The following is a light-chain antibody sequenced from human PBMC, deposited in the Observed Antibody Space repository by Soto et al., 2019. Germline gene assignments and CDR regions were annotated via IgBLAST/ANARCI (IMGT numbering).Light chain of an antibody. J-gene: IGLJ3*02. CDR1: SSDVGDYNF. Sequence: QSVLTQPASVSGSPGQSITISCTGTSSDVGDYNFVSWYQQLPGKAPKLMMYEVSHRPPGVSNRFSGSKSGNTASLTISGLLAEDEAHYYCSSHTTSSIWVFGGGTKLTVL. CDR3: SSHTTSSIWV. CDR2: EVS. V-gene: IGLV2-14*03.